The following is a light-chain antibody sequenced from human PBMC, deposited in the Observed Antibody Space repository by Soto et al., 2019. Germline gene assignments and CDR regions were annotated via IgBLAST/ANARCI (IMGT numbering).Light chain of an antibody. Sequence: DIHMTQSPSSLSASVGDTVIITCRASQNVRSYLNWYQQKSGKAPKLLIYDASSLETGVPSRFSGSGSGTDFTFTISSLQPEDFATYYCQQYDNLPLICGQGTRPEIK. J-gene: IGKJ5*01. CDR3: QQYDNLPLI. CDR2: DAS. V-gene: IGKV1-33*01. CDR1: QNVRSY.